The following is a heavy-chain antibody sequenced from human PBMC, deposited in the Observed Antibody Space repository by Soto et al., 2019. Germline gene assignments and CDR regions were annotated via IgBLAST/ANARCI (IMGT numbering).Heavy chain of an antibody. CDR1: GGTFSSYA. CDR2: IIPIFGTA. Sequence: QVQLVQSGAEVTKPGSSVKVSCKASGGTFSSYAISWVRQAPGQGLEWMGGIIPIFGTANYAQKFQGRVKITADESTSTAYMELSSLRSEDTSVYYCARSGWANWGVINWGQGTLVTGSS. D-gene: IGHD3-10*01. CDR3: ARSGWANWGVIN. V-gene: IGHV1-69*01. J-gene: IGHJ4*02.